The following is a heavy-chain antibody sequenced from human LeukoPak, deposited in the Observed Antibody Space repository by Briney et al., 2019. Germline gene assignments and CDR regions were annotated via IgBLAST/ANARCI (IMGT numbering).Heavy chain of an antibody. J-gene: IGHJ4*02. CDR1: GYTFTSYG. CDR3: ARANNYYDSSGYPRTHDY. V-gene: IGHV1-18*01. D-gene: IGHD3-22*01. Sequence: ASVKVSCKASGYTFTSYGISWVRQAPGQGLEWMGWISAYNGNTNYAQKLQGRVTMTTDTSTSTAYMELRSLRSDDTAVYYCARANNYYDSSGYPRTHDYWGQGTLVTVSS. CDR2: ISAYNGNT.